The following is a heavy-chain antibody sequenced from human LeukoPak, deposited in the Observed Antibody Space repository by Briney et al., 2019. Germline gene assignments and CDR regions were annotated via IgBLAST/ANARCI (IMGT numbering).Heavy chain of an antibody. V-gene: IGHV4-39*01. Sequence: SETLSLTCTVSGGSISSNRYYWSWIRQPPGKGLEWIGTIIYSGTTYYNPSLKSRVTMSVDTSKNHFSLKLSSVTAADTAVYYCARNDYGSSAAFDCWGQGTLVTVSS. CDR1: GGSISSNRYY. D-gene: IGHD4-23*01. CDR2: IIYSGTT. J-gene: IGHJ4*02. CDR3: ARNDYGSSAAFDC.